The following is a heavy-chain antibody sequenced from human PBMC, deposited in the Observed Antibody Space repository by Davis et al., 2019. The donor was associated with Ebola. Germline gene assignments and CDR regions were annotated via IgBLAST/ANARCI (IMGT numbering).Heavy chain of an antibody. CDR2: IIEDGSEK. CDR3: ARGPVAPDSGLFYNYHMDV. CDR1: GFTFGRYW. Sequence: PGGSLRLSCAASGFTFGRYWMNWVRQAPGKGLEWVANIIEDGSEKYYEDSVKGRFTISRDNAKNSLFLQMNSLRAEDTAVYYCARGPVAPDSGLFYNYHMDVWGQGTPVTVSS. J-gene: IGHJ6*02. V-gene: IGHV3-7*03. D-gene: IGHD4-23*01.